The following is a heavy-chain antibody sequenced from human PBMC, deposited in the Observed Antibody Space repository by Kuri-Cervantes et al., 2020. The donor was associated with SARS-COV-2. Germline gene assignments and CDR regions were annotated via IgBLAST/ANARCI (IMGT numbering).Heavy chain of an antibody. J-gene: IGHJ3*02. D-gene: IGHD1-1*01. CDR1: GGTFSSYA. Sequence: SVKVSCKASGGTFSSYAISWVRQAPGQGLEWMGRIIPILGTANYAQKFQGRVTITADKSTSTAYMELSSLRSEDTAVYYCAKLSNWDDAFDIWGQGTMVTVSS. V-gene: IGHV1-69*04. CDR3: AKLSNWDDAFDI. CDR2: IIPILGTA.